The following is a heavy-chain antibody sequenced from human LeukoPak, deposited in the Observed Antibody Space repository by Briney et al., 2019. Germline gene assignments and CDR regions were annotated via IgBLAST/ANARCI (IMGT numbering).Heavy chain of an antibody. CDR1: DFSLCTSGVG. CDR2: IYWDEEQ. J-gene: IGHJ4*02. Sequence: ESGPTLVNPTQTLTLTCTFSDFSLCTSGVGVGWIRQPPGKALEWLAPIYWDEEQRYNPSLQSMLTITKDTSKNQVVLTMTNMDPVDTATYYCASRGHSSSWSTFDFWGRGTLVTVSS. V-gene: IGHV2-5*02. CDR3: ASRGHSSSWSTFDF. D-gene: IGHD6-13*01.